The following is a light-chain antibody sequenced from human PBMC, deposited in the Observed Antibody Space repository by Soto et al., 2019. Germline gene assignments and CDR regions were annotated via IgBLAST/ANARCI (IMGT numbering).Light chain of an antibody. V-gene: IGKV1-5*03. CDR2: KAS. CDR1: QSINSW. CDR3: QQYKSSPT. J-gene: IGKJ1*01. Sequence: DIRMTQSPSTLSASVGDRVTITCRASQSINSWLAWYQQKPGKAPKILIYKASSLERGVPSRFSGSGSGTEFTLTISSLQPDDFATYYCQQYKSSPTFGQGTKVEIK.